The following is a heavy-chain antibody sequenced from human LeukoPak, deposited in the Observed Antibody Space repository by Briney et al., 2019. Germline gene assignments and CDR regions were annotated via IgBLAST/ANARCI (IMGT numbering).Heavy chain of an antibody. V-gene: IGHV1-46*01. Sequence: ASVKVSCKASGYTFTSYYMHWVRQAPGQGLEWMGIINPSGGSTSYAQEFQGRVTMTRDTSTSTVYMELSSLRSEDTAVYYCARDDVRYYDILTGYWKHDAFDIWGQGTMVTVSS. D-gene: IGHD3-9*01. CDR2: INPSGGST. CDR1: GYTFTSYY. J-gene: IGHJ3*02. CDR3: ARDDVRYYDILTGYWKHDAFDI.